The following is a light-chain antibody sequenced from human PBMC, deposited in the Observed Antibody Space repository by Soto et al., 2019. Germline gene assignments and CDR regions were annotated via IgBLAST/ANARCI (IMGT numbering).Light chain of an antibody. CDR3: QQRSNWLT. CDR2: DAS. CDR1: QSVSSY. V-gene: IGKV3-11*01. Sequence: EIVLTQSPATLSLSPGERATLSCRASQSVSSYLAWYQQKPGPAPRLLIYDASNRATGIPARFSGSGSGTDFTLTISSLEPQDFAVYYCQQRSNWLTFGQGTKLEIK. J-gene: IGKJ2*01.